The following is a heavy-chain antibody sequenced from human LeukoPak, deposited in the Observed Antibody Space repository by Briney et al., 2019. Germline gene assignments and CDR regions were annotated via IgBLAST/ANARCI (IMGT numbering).Heavy chain of an antibody. V-gene: IGHV3-74*01. J-gene: IGHJ4*02. Sequence: GGSLRLSCAASGFTFSTYWMHWVRQAAGKGLVWVSRINSDGSSTRYADSVKGRFTISRDNSKNTLYLQMNSLRAEDTAVYYCASLSVDYWGQGTLVTVSS. CDR1: GFTFSTYW. CDR3: ASLSVDY. CDR2: INSDGSST.